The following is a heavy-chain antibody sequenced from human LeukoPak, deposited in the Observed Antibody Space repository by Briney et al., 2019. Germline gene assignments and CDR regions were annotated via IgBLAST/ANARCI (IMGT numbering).Heavy chain of an antibody. J-gene: IGHJ3*02. CDR3: AKVFCSGGSCYEVVDAFDI. V-gene: IGHV3-23*01. CDR1: GFTFSSYA. CDR2: ISGSGGST. D-gene: IGHD2-15*01. Sequence: TGGSLRLSCAASGFTFSSYAMNWVRQAPGKGLEWASAISGSGGSTYYADSVKGRFTISRDNSKNTLYLQMNSLRAEDTSVYYCAKVFCSGGSCYEVVDAFDIWGQGTMVTVSS.